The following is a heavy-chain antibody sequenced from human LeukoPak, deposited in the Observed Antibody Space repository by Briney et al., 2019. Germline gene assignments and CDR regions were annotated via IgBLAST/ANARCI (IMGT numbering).Heavy chain of an antibody. V-gene: IGHV3-13*01. CDR3: VREARGYHYTYFDY. Sequence: GGSLKLSCTASGFTLGSHDMHWVRQIPGQGLEWVATVSSGFHAFFADSVQGRFTVSREDARNSLYLQMNSLRAGDTAVYYCVREARGYHYTYFDYWGQGTLVTVSS. CDR2: VSSGFHA. J-gene: IGHJ4*02. D-gene: IGHD5-18*01. CDR1: GFTLGSHD.